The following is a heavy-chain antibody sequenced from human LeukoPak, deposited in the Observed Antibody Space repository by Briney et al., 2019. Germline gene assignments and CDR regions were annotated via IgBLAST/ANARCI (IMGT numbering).Heavy chain of an antibody. CDR2: IHYSGNT. CDR3: ARGVGCSGGSCYSVYWLDP. V-gene: IGHV4-59*01. D-gene: IGHD2-15*01. Sequence: SETLSLTCTVSGASISGYYWSWIRQPPGKGLEWIGYIHYSGNTKYNSSLKSRVTTSVDTSRSQFSLKLSSVTAADTAVYYCARGVGCSGGSCYSVYWLDPWGQGTLVIVSS. J-gene: IGHJ5*02. CDR1: GASISGYY.